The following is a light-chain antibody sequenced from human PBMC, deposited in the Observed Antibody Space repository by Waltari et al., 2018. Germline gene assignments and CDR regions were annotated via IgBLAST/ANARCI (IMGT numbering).Light chain of an antibody. V-gene: IGLV2-14*01. Sequence: QSALTQPASVSGSPGQSITISCSGTDSDVGAYDFVSWYQQHPGKAPNPIIYEVSNRSAWISKRFSASKSGSTASLTISGLQAEDEADYYCSSYTTSSAPGVFGTGTRVTVL. J-gene: IGLJ1*01. CDR2: EVS. CDR1: DSDVGAYDF. CDR3: SSYTTSSAPGV.